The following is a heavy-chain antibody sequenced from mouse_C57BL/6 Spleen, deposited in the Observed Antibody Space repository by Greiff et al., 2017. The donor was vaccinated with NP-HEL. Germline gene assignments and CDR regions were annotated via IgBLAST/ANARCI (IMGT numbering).Heavy chain of an antibody. V-gene: IGHV14-2*01. CDR2: IDPEDGET. Sequence: VQLQQSGAELVKPGASVKLSCTASGFNIKDYYMHWVKQRTEQGLEWIGRIDPEDGETKYAPKFQGKATLTAATSSNTAYLQLSSLTSEDTAVYYCASKHYDYDGWYFDVWGTGTTVTVSS. J-gene: IGHJ1*03. CDR1: GFNIKDYY. D-gene: IGHD2-4*01. CDR3: ASKHYDYDGWYFDV.